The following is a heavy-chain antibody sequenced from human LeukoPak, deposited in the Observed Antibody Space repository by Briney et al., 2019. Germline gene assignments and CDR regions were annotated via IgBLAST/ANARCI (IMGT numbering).Heavy chain of an antibody. CDR3: ARYVWGSYPTFEDY. J-gene: IGHJ4*02. D-gene: IGHD3-16*02. CDR2: IYYSGST. CDR1: GGSISSYY. Sequence: PSETLSLTCTVSGGSISSYYWSWIRQPPGRGLEWIGYIYYSGSTNYNPSLKSRVTISVDTSKNQFSLKLSSVTAADTAVYYCARYVWGSYPTFEDYWGQGTLVTVSS. V-gene: IGHV4-59*01.